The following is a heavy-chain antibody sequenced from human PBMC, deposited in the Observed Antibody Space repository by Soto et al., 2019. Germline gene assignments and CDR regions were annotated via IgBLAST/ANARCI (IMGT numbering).Heavy chain of an antibody. D-gene: IGHD2-2*01. CDR2: TYYRSKWYN. Sequence: PSPTLSLTCAISGDSVSSNSAAWNWIRQSPSRGLEWLGRTYYRSKWYNDYAVSVKSRITIKPDTSKNQFSLQLNSVTPADTAVYYCARDLSCSSTRCYGYNWFDPLGQGTLVTVSS. CDR3: ARDLSCSSTRCYGYNWFDP. CDR1: GDSVSSNSAA. V-gene: IGHV6-1*01. J-gene: IGHJ5*02.